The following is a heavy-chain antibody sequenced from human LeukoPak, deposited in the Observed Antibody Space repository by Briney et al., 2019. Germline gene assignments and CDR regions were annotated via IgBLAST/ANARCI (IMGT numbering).Heavy chain of an antibody. CDR3: ARDGNERYFDY. V-gene: IGHV3-23*01. J-gene: IGHJ4*02. D-gene: IGHD1-1*01. CDR2: IYENGGTT. CDR1: GFTFRSHA. Sequence: AGGSLRLSCVGSGFTFRSHAMSWVRQAPEKGLEYVSGIYENGGTTYYADSVKGRFSISRDNSKNTLYLQMNSLRAEDTAVYYCARDGNERYFDYWGQGTLVTVSS.